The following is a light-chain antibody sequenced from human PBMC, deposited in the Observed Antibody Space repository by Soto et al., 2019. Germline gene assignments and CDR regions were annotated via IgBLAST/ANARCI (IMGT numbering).Light chain of an antibody. J-gene: IGLJ2*01. V-gene: IGLV4-69*01. CDR2: VNNHGSH. CDR1: SGHSSYA. CDR3: QTCDTGIKVV. Sequence: QSVLTQSPSASASLGASVKLTCTLSSGHSSYAVAWHQQQPEKGPRYLMKVNNHGSHSKGDGIPDRFSGSSSGAERYLTISSLQSEDEDDYYCQTCDTGIKVVFGGGTKLTVL.